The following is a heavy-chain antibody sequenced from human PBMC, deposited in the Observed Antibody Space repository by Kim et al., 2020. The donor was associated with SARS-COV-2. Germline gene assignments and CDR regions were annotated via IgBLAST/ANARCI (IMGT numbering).Heavy chain of an antibody. D-gene: IGHD3-16*02. Sequence: GGSLRLSCAASGFTFSSYAMSWVRQAPGKVLEWVSAISGSGGSTYYADSVKGRFTISRDNSKNTLYLQMNSLRAEDTAVYYCAKAGDYVWGSYRPFEYFQHWGQGTLVTVSS. J-gene: IGHJ1*01. CDR1: GFTFSSYA. V-gene: IGHV3-23*01. CDR3: AKAGDYVWGSYRPFEYFQH. CDR2: ISGSGGST.